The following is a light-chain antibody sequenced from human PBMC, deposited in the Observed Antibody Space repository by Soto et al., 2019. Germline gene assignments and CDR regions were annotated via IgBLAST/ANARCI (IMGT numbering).Light chain of an antibody. CDR2: TTN. CDR1: TGAVTSPNY. Sequence: QAVVTQEPSLTVSPGGTVTLTCASSTGAVTSPNYPGWFQQKPGQAPRALIYTTNNKHSWTPARFSGSLLGGKAALTLSGVQPEDEAEYYCLVYHGDGWVFGGGTKVTVL. CDR3: LVYHGDGWV. V-gene: IGLV7-43*01. J-gene: IGLJ3*02.